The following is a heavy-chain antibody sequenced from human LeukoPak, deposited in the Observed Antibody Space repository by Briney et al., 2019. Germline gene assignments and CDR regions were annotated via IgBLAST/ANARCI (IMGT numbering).Heavy chain of an antibody. CDR2: IDATGSS. V-gene: IGHV4-4*07. D-gene: IGHD6-6*01. CDR1: GGSISSYY. Sequence: SSETLSLTCTVSGGSISSYYWTWIRQPAGKGLEWIGRIDATGSSIYNPSLRSRVTMSLDTSKNQFSLNLSSVTAADTAVYYCARHVSPSVAARLGVAPYYYYYMDVWGKGTTVTVSS. CDR3: ARHVSPSVAARLGVAPYYYYYMDV. J-gene: IGHJ6*03.